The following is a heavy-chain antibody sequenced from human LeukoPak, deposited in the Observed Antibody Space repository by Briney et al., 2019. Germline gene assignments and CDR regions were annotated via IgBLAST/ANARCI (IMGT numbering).Heavy chain of an antibody. CDR3: AKDLGTGSYYEAFDY. J-gene: IGHJ4*02. D-gene: IGHD1-26*01. CDR1: GFTFDDYS. CDR2: ITWGGGST. Sequence: GGSLRLSCGASGFTFDDYSIHWVRQAPGKSLEWVSLITWGGGSTYYADSVKGRLTISRDNRKNSVYLQMNSLRIEDTAFYYCAKDLGTGSYYEAFDYWGQGTLVTVSS. V-gene: IGHV3-43*01.